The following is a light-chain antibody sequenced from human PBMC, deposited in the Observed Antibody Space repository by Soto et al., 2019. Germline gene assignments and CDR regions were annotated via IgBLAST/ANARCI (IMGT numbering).Light chain of an antibody. CDR3: QQYNNWPLRVT. Sequence: EIVMTQSPATLSVSPGERATLSCRASQSVSSNLAWYQQKPGQAPRLLIYGASTRATGIPARFSGSGSGTEFTLTLSSMQSEDFAVYYCQQYNNWPLRVTFGHGTKVDIK. J-gene: IGKJ3*01. CDR2: GAS. V-gene: IGKV3-15*01. CDR1: QSVSSN.